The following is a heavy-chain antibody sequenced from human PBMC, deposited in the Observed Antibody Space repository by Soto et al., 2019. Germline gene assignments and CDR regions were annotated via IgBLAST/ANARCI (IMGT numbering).Heavy chain of an antibody. CDR3: AAYYYDSSGYFVFDY. D-gene: IGHD3-22*01. CDR1: GYTFTSYY. Sequence: ASVKVSCKTSGYTFTSYYMHWVRQAPGQGLEWMGIINPSGGSTSYAQKFQGRVTMTRDTSTSTVYMELSSLRSEDTAVYYCAAYYYDSSGYFVFDYRAQRTLVTVSS. V-gene: IGHV1-46*03. J-gene: IGHJ4*02. CDR2: INPSGGST.